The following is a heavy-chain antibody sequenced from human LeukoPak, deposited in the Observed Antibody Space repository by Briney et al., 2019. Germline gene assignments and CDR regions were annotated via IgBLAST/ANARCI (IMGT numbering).Heavy chain of an antibody. CDR2: ISYDGSNK. D-gene: IGHD4-17*01. V-gene: IGHV3-30*18. CDR3: AKDDGD. Sequence: GGALRLSCAASGFTFSSYGMHWVRQAPGKGLEWVAVISYDGSNKYYADSVKGRFTISRDNSKNTLYLQMNRLRAEDTAVYYCAKDDGDWGQGTLVTVSS. CDR1: GFTFSSYG. J-gene: IGHJ4*02.